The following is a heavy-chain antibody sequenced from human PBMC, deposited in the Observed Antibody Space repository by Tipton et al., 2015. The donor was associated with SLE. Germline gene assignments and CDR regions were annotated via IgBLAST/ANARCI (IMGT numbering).Heavy chain of an antibody. V-gene: IGHV3-74*01. CDR3: ARAVADWGWLVVY. D-gene: IGHD6-19*01. Sequence: FTISRDNTKKTLYLQMNSLRAEDTAVYYCARAVADWGWLVVYWGRGTQVTVSS. J-gene: IGHJ4*02.